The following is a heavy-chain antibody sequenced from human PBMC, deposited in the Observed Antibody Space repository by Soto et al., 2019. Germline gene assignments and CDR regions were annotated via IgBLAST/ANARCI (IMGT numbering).Heavy chain of an antibody. Sequence: EVQLLESGGGLVQPGGSLRLSCAASRFTFSTYAMSWVRQAPGKGLEWVSDISGSGGNTYYGDSVKGRFTISRDISKNTLYLQMNSLRAEDTAVYYCAQSAMVRGGGWFDPWGQGTLVTVSS. J-gene: IGHJ5*02. CDR1: RFTFSTYA. V-gene: IGHV3-23*01. CDR2: ISGSGGNT. CDR3: AQSAMVRGGGWFDP. D-gene: IGHD3-10*01.